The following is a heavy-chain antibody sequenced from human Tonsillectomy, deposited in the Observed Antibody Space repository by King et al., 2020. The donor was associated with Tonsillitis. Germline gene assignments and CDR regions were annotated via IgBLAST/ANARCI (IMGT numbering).Heavy chain of an antibody. CDR1: GGSISSSSYY. J-gene: IGHJ4*02. D-gene: IGHD4-17*01. CDR2: IYYSGST. V-gene: IGHV4-39*01. Sequence: QLQESGPGLVKPSETLSLTCTVSGGSISSSSYYWGWIRQPPGKGLEWIGSIYYSGSTYYNPSLKSRVTISVDTSKNQFSLKLGSVTAADTAVYYCARTHDYGDYVQNFDYWGQGTLVTVSS. CDR3: ARTHDYGDYVQNFDY.